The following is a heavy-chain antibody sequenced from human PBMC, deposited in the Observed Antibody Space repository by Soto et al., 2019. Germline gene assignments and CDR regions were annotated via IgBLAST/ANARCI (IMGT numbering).Heavy chain of an antibody. CDR3: ARPQSTYDAVDI. CDR1: GGSISSSSYY. Sequence: SETLSLTCTVSGGSISSSSYYWGWIRQPPGKGLEWIGSIYYSGSTYYNPSLKSRVTISVDTSKNQFSLKLSSVTAADTAVYYCARPQSTYDAVDIGGQGTMVTVSS. CDR2: IYYSGST. V-gene: IGHV4-39*01. J-gene: IGHJ3*02.